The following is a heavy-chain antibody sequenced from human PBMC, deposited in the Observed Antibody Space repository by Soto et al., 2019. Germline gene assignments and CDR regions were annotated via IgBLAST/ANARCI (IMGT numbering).Heavy chain of an antibody. CDR3: AREQQLVLMDAFDI. V-gene: IGHV5-51*01. CDR1: GYSFTSYW. Sequence: VESLKISCQGSGYSFTSYWIGWVRQMPGKGLEWMGIIYPGDSDTRYSPSFQGQVTISADKSISTAYLQWSSLKASDTAMYYCAREQQLVLMDAFDIWGQGTMVTVSS. D-gene: IGHD6-13*01. CDR2: IYPGDSDT. J-gene: IGHJ3*02.